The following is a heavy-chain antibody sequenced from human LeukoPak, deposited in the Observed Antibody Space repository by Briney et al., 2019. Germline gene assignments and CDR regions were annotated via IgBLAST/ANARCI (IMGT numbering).Heavy chain of an antibody. D-gene: IGHD3-16*01. CDR1: GFPFSRIA. J-gene: IGHJ6*03. Sequence: GGSLRLSCSASGFPFSRIAMTWVPQAPGKGLEWVSILCAIDQSTHYADSVKGRFTISRDNSKNTLYLQMNSLRAEDTAIYYCAKGPFSPPFFYYMDVWGKGTTVTVSS. CDR2: LCAIDQST. V-gene: IGHV3-23*01. CDR3: AKGPFSPPFFYYMDV.